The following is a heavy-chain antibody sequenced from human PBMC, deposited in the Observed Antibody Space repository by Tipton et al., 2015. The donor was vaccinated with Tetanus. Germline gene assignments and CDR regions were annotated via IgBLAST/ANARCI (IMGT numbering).Heavy chain of an antibody. CDR3: ARPVIVSVGTDY. V-gene: IGHV3-21*01. CDR2: ISSSSSYI. D-gene: IGHD4-23*01. CDR1: GFTFSSYS. J-gene: IGHJ4*02. Sequence: SGFTFSSYSMNWVRQAPGKGLEWVSSISSSSSYIYYADSVKGRFTISRDNAKNSLYLQMNSLRAEDTAVYYCARPVIVSVGTDYWGQGTLVTVSS.